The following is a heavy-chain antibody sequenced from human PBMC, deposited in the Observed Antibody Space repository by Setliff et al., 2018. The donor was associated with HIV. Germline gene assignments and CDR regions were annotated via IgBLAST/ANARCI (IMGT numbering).Heavy chain of an antibody. D-gene: IGHD3-22*01. V-gene: IGHV1-58*02. Sequence: GASVKVSCKASGFTFISSAMQWVRQARGRRLEWIGWIVVGSGNTNYARKFQERVNINRDMSTSTSYMELTNLRSEDTAVYYCAARPGVDSSGHYDYYYMDVWGKGTTVTVSS. J-gene: IGHJ6*03. CDR1: GFTFISSA. CDR2: IVVGSGNT. CDR3: AARPGVDSSGHYDYYYMDV.